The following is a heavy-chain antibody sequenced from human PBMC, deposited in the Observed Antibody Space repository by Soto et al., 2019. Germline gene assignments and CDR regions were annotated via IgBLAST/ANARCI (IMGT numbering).Heavy chain of an antibody. CDR2: IVVGSGNT. J-gene: IGHJ4*02. D-gene: IGHD3-22*01. Sequence: SVKVSCKASGFTFTSSAVQWVRQARGQRLEWIGWIVVGSGNTNYAQKFQERVTITRDMSTSTAYMELSSLRSEDTAVYYCAALYYYDSSGYYGSSYFDYWGQGTLVTVSS. V-gene: IGHV1-58*01. CDR1: GFTFTSSA. CDR3: AALYYYDSSGYYGSSYFDY.